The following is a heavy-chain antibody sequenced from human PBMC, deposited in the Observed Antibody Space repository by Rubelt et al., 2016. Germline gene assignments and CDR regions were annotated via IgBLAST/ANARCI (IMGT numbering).Heavy chain of an antibody. J-gene: IGHJ4*02. CDR1: G. V-gene: IGHV3-33*01. D-gene: IGHD5-24*01. CDR3: ARALADGYIKGYFDY. CDR2: IWYDGSNK. Sequence: GMHWVRQAPGKGLEWVAVIWYDGSNKYYADSVKGRFTISRDNSKNTLYLQMNSLRAVDTAVYYCARALADGYIKGYFDYWGQGTLVTVSS.